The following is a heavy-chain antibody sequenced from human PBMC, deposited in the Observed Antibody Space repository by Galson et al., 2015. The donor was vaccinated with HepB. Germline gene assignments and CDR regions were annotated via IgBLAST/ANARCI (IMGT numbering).Heavy chain of an antibody. CDR2: TYYRSKWYN. CDR1: GDSVSKNSAA. V-gene: IGHV6-1*01. J-gene: IGHJ6*03. CDR3: ARGEYSSSSDDYYYYYYMDV. Sequence: CAISGDSVSKNSAAWNWIRQSPSRGLEWLGRTYYRSKWYNDYAVSVRGRITINPDTSKNQFSLKLSSVTAADTAVYYCARGEYSSSSDDYYYYYYMDVWGKGTTVTVSS. D-gene: IGHD6-6*01.